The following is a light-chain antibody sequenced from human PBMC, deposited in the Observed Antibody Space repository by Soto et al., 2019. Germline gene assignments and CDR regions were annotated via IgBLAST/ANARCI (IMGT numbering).Light chain of an antibody. Sequence: EIVMTQSPATLSVSPGERATLSCTASQSVSTNLDWYQQKPGQAPRLLVYGASTRATGIPARFSGSGSGTKFTLTISSLQSADFAIYCCQQYNNWPPWTFGQGTKVEIK. CDR3: QQYNNWPPWT. J-gene: IGKJ1*01. CDR2: GAS. CDR1: QSVSTN. V-gene: IGKV3-15*01.